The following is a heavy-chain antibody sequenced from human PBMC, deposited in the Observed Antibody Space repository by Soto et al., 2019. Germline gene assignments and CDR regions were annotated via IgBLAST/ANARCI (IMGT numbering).Heavy chain of an antibody. CDR2: IYYSGST. CDR3: ARAHYGDYGYGMDV. D-gene: IGHD4-17*01. Sequence: SETLSLTCTVSGGSISSYYWSWIRQPPGKELQYIGYIYYSGSTYYNPSLKSRVTISVDRSKNQFSLKLSSVTAADTAVYYCARAHYGDYGYGMDVWGQGTTVTVSS. J-gene: IGHJ6*02. V-gene: IGHV4-59*12. CDR1: GGSISSYY.